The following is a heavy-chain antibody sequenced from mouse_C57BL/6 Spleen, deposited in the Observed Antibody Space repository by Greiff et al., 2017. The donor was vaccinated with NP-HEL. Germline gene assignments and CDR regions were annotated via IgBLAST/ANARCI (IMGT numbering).Heavy chain of an antibody. Sequence: QVQLQQSGPELVKPGASVKISCKASGYSFTSYYIHWVKQRPGQGLEWIGWIYPGSGNTKYNEKFKGKATLTADTSSSTAYMQLSSLTSEDSAVYYCARSTDGIPFDYWGQGTTLTVSS. J-gene: IGHJ2*01. CDR3: ARSTDGIPFDY. V-gene: IGHV1-66*01. CDR2: IYPGSGNT. D-gene: IGHD1-1*01. CDR1: GYSFTSYY.